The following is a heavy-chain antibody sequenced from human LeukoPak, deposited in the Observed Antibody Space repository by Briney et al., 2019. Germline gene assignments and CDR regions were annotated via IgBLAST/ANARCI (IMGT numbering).Heavy chain of an antibody. Sequence: PSETLSLTCTDFGGSISSSSYYWGWIRQPPGKGLEWIGRIYYSGSTYYNPSLKSRVTISVGTSKNQFSLKLSSVTAADTAVYYCARDRSSDCSGGSCYGVWFDPWGQGTLVTVSS. D-gene: IGHD2-15*01. J-gene: IGHJ5*02. CDR1: GGSISSSSYY. CDR2: IYYSGST. CDR3: ARDRSSDCSGGSCYGVWFDP. V-gene: IGHV4-39*07.